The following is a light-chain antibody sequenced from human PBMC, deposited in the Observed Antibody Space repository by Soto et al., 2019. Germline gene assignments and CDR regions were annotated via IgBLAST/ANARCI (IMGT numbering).Light chain of an antibody. CDR3: QQYNSYWT. Sequence: DIQITQSPSILSESVGDRVTITCRASQSISSWLAWYQQKPGKAPKLLIYDASSLESGVPSRFSGSGSGTEFTLTISSLRPDDFATYYCQQYNSYWTFGQGTKVDIK. CDR1: QSISSW. CDR2: DAS. V-gene: IGKV1-5*01. J-gene: IGKJ1*01.